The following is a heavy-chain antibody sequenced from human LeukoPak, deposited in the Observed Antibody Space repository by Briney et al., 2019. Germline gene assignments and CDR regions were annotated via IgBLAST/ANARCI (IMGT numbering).Heavy chain of an antibody. D-gene: IGHD6-19*01. J-gene: IGHJ4*02. Sequence: SVKVSCKASGGTFSSYAISWVRQAPGQGLEWMGRIIPILGIASYAQKFQGRVTMTRDTSTSTVYMELSSLRSEDTAVYYCARDIGASSAGVAGPWGQGTLVTVSS. CDR2: IIPILGIA. V-gene: IGHV1-69*04. CDR3: ARDIGASSAGVAGP. CDR1: GGTFSSYA.